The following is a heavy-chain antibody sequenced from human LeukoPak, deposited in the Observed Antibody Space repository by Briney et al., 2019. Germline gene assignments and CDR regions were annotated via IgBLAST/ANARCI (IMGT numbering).Heavy chain of an antibody. J-gene: IGHJ4*02. CDR2: IYYTGST. Sequence: SETLSLTCTISGGSVGGYYWSWIRQPPGKGLEWIGYIYYTGSTKYNPSLKSRVTISVDTSKNQFSLKLTSVTAADTAVYYCARESPRFRGTYYFDYWGQGTLVTVSS. CDR1: GGSVGGYY. V-gene: IGHV4-59*02. CDR3: ARESPRFRGTYYFDY. D-gene: IGHD4-17*01.